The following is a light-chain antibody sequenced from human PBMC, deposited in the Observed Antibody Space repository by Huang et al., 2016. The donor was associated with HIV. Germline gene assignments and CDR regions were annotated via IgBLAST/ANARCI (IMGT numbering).Light chain of an antibody. V-gene: IGKV3-15*01. Sequence: EIVMTQSPATLSVSPGERATLSCRASQSVSSNLAWYQQKVGQAPRILIYGASTRASDVPSRFNASGSGTDFTLAINSLQSEDFAVDYCQQYSDWLYTFGQGTKVEIK. CDR3: QQYSDWLYT. CDR2: GAS. J-gene: IGKJ2*01. CDR1: QSVSSN.